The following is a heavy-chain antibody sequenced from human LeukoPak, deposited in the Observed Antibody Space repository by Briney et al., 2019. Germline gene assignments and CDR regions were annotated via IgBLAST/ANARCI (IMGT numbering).Heavy chain of an antibody. D-gene: IGHD3-10*01. CDR2: MNPNSGNT. CDR3: ARGKRLLWFGELFGYYYMDV. CDR1: GYTFTSYD. Sequence: ASVNVSCKASGYTFTSYDINWVRQATGQGLEWMGWMNPNSGNTGYAQKFRGRVTMTRNTSISTAYMELSSLRSEDTAVYYCARGKRLLWFGELFGYYYMDVWGKGTTVTISS. J-gene: IGHJ6*03. V-gene: IGHV1-8*01.